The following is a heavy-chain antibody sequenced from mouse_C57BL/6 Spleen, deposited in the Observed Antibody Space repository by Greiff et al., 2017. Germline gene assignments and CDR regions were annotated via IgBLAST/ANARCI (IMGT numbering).Heavy chain of an antibody. Sequence: VQLQQSDAELVKPGASVKISCKVSGYTFTDHTIHWMKQRPEKGLEWIGYIYPRDGSTKSNEKFKGKATLTADKSSSTAYMQLNSLTSEDSAVYFCARYDYDDGWFAYWGQGTLVTVSA. V-gene: IGHV1-78*01. J-gene: IGHJ3*01. CDR1: GYTFTDHT. D-gene: IGHD2-4*01. CDR3: ARYDYDDGWFAY. CDR2: IYPRDGST.